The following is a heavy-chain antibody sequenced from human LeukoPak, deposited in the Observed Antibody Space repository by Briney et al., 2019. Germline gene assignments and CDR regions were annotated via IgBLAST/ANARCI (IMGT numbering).Heavy chain of an antibody. CDR1: GYTFTGYY. V-gene: IGHV1-2*06. CDR2: INPNSGGT. D-gene: IGHD3-10*01. J-gene: IGHJ4*02. Sequence: ASVKVSCKASGYTFTGYYMHWVRQAPGQGLEWMGRINPNSGGTNYAQKFQGRVTMTRDTSISTAYMELSRLRSDDTAVYYCARDQVYYGSGSFSSHWGQGTLVTVSS. CDR3: ARDQVYYGSGSFSSH.